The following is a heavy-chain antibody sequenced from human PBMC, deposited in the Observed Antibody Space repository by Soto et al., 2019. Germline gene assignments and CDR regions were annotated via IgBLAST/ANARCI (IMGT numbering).Heavy chain of an antibody. J-gene: IGHJ4*02. CDR2: IWYDGSNT. CDR3: ARQASVVNPVFDY. D-gene: IGHD2-15*01. CDR1: GFSFRGDG. V-gene: IGHV3-33*01. Sequence: QVQLVESGGGVFQPGMSLRLSCAAAGFSFRGDGMEGVRQAPGKGLEWVAFIWYDGSNTHYADSVKGRFTISRDNSKNTLYLEMNSLRAEDTAIYYCARQASVVNPVFDYWGQGTLVTVSS.